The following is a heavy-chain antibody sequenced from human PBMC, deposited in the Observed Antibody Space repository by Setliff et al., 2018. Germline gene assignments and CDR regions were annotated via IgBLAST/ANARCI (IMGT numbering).Heavy chain of an antibody. CDR1: GFTFSNAW. J-gene: IGHJ5*02. Sequence: PGGSLRLSCAASGFTFSNAWMTWVRQAPGKGLEWVGRIKSKTDGGTTDYAAPVKGRFTISRDESKSTLYLQMNSLKTEDTAVYYCTRERVWFGAPILYFDPWGQGTLVTVSS. CDR2: IKSKTDGGTT. D-gene: IGHD3-10*01. V-gene: IGHV3-15*01. CDR3: TRERVWFGAPILYFDP.